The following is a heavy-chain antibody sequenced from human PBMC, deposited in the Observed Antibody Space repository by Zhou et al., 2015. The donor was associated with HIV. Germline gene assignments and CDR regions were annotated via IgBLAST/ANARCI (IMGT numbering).Heavy chain of an antibody. CDR3: ARTCTSLDGDYSPWYFDL. CDR1: GGTFSSYA. J-gene: IGHJ2*01. V-gene: IGHV1-69*12. CDR2: IIPIFGTA. Sequence: QVQLVQSGAEVKKPGSSVKVSCKASGGTFSSYAISWVRQAPGQGLEWMGGIIPIFGTANYAQKFQGRVTITADESTSTAYMELSSLRSEDTAVYYCARTCTSLDGDYSPWYFDLWGRGTLVTVSS. D-gene: IGHD4-17*01.